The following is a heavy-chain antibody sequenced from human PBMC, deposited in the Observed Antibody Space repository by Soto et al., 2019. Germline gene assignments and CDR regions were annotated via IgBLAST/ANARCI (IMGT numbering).Heavy chain of an antibody. Sequence: GGSLRLSCAASGFTFSSYSMNWVRQASGKGLEWVSSISSSSSYIYYADSVKGRFTISRDNAKNSLYLQMNSLRAEDTAVYYCARDESTVVTPHYYYGMDVWGQGTTVTVSS. V-gene: IGHV3-21*01. CDR2: ISSSSSYI. D-gene: IGHD2-21*02. CDR3: ARDESTVVTPHYYYGMDV. J-gene: IGHJ6*02. CDR1: GFTFSSYS.